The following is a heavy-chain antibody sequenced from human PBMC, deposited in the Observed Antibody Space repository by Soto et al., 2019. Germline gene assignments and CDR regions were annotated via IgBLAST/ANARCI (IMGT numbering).Heavy chain of an antibody. CDR3: ARLTVRGIAAAGLETAFDP. V-gene: IGHV4-59*01. J-gene: IGHJ5*02. CDR2: IYYSGST. D-gene: IGHD6-13*01. CDR1: GGSISSYY. Sequence: SETLSLTCTVSGGSISSYYWSWIRQPPGKGLEWIGYIYYSGSTNYNPSLKSRVTISVDTSKNQFSLKLSSVTAADTAVYYCARLTVRGIAAAGLETAFDPWGQGTLVTVSS.